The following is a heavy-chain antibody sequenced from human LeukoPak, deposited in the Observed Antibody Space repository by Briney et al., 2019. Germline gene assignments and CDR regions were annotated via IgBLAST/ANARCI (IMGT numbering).Heavy chain of an antibody. CDR1: GYTFSNYG. CDR3: ARVSDFVYDSSGYYYFDY. D-gene: IGHD3-22*01. CDR2: IIPIFGTA. J-gene: IGHJ4*02. Sequence: ASVKVSCKASGYTFSNYGISWVRQAPGQGLEWMGGIIPIFGTANYAQKFQGRVTITADESTSTAYMELSSLRSEDTAVYYCARVSDFVYDSSGYYYFDYWGQGTLVTVSS. V-gene: IGHV1-69*13.